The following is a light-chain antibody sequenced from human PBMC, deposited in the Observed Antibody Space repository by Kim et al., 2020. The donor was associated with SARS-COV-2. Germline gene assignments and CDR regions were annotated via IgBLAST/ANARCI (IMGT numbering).Light chain of an antibody. CDR2: DTS. J-gene: IGLJ2*01. Sequence: PGRTGTLTLCPSHGACTNGYPPYRFQQKPGPGPRTMIYDTSNKHSWTPARLSGSLLGGKAALTLSGALPEDEAEYYCLLYYDGYRIFGGGTKVTVL. CDR3: LLYYDGYRI. CDR1: HGACTNGYP. V-gene: IGLV7-46*01.